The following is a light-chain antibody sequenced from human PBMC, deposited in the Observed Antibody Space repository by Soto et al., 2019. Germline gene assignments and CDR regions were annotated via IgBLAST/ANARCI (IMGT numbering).Light chain of an antibody. CDR3: SSYTSSSPLYV. V-gene: IGLV2-14*01. J-gene: IGLJ1*01. CDR1: SSDVGGYNY. CDR2: EVS. Sequence: LTQPASVYGSPGQSITISCTGTSSDVGGYNYVSWYQQHPGKAPKLMIYEVSNRPSGVSNRFSGSKSGNTASLTISGLQAEDEADYYCSSYTSSSPLYVFGTGTKVTGL.